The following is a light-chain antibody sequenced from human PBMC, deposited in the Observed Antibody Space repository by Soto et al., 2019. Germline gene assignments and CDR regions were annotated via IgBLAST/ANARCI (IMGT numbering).Light chain of an antibody. CDR3: AQSLQALYT. CDR2: LGS. Sequence: DIVMTQSPLSLPVTPGEPASISYRSIQSLLHSNGYNYLDWHLQKPVQSPQLLIYLGSNRASGVPDRFTGSGLGTYFTLKISRLEAEDVGVYYCAQSLQALYTFGPGNKLSIK. CDR1: QSLLHSNGYNY. J-gene: IGKJ2*01. V-gene: IGKV2-28*01.